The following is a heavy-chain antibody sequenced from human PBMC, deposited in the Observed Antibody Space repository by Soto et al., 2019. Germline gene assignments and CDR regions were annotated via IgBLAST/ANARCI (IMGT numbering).Heavy chain of an antibody. CDR2: FDPEDGET. CDR3: ATRAQRGSGSYPYYYYYGMDV. CDR1: RYTLTELS. Sequence: QVQLVQSGAEVKKPGASVKVSCKVSRYTLTELSMHWVRQAPGKGLEWMGGFDPEDGETIYAQKFQGRVTMTEDTSTDTAYMELSSLRSEDTAVYYCATRAQRGSGSYPYYYYYGMDVWGQGTTVTVSS. J-gene: IGHJ6*02. D-gene: IGHD3-10*01. V-gene: IGHV1-24*01.